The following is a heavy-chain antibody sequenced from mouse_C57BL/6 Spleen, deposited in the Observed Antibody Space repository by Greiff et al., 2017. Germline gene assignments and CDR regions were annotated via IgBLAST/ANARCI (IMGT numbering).Heavy chain of an antibody. CDR3: AREDTDYAMDY. D-gene: IGHD1-1*01. V-gene: IGHV1-64*01. CDR2: IPPNSGST. Sequence: QVQLQQPGAELVKPGASVKLSCKASGYTFTSYWMHWVKQRPGQGLEWIGMIPPNSGSTNYNEKFKSKATLTVDKSSSPAYMQLSSLTSEDSAVYYCAREDTDYAMDYWGQGTSVTVSS. J-gene: IGHJ4*01. CDR1: GYTFTSYW.